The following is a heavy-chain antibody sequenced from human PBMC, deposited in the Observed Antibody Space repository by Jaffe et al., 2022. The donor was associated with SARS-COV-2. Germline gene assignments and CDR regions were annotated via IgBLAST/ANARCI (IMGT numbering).Heavy chain of an antibody. Sequence: QSHLQESGPGLVKPSETLSLTCIVSGDSISNSGYYWGWIRQPPGKGLEWIGSTNYKGSAYYSPSLKSRVTISVDTSKNQFSLRLTSVTAADTAVYYCARPRLGFFDYLSWGQGTLVTVSS. CDR2: TNYKGSA. D-gene: IGHD3-9*01. V-gene: IGHV4-39*01. J-gene: IGHJ4*02. CDR3: ARPRLGFFDYLS. CDR1: GDSISNSGYY.